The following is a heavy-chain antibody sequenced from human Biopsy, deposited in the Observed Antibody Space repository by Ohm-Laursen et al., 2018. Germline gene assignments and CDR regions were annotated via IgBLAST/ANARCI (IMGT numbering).Heavy chain of an antibody. V-gene: IGHV4-31*01. CDR1: GGSISNNNYY. CDR2: IFNSANT. D-gene: IGHD3-22*01. CDR3: ARDYDTSGYYYVS. J-gene: IGHJ5*02. Sequence: SQTLSLTCTVSGGSISNNNYYWGWIRQPPGKGLEWIGYIFNSANTYYNPSLKNLITISGDTSKNQFSLKLNSVTAADTAVYYCARDYDTSGYYYVSWGQGTLVTVSS.